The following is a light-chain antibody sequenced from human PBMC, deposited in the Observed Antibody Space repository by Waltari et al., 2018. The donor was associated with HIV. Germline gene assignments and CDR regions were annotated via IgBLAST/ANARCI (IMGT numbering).Light chain of an antibody. J-gene: IGKJ3*01. V-gene: IGKV3-11*01. CDR3: QQRSTWPST. Sequence: EIVLTQPPATLSLSPGERATLACSASQSVSNFLAWYQQKPGQAPSLLIYDASKRDTGIPARFSGSGSGTDFTLTISSLEPEDFAVYYCQQRSTWPSTFGPGTKVDIK. CDR1: QSVSNF. CDR2: DAS.